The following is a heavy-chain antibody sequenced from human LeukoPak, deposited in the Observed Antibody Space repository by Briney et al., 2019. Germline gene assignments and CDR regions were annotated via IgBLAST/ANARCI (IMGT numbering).Heavy chain of an antibody. J-gene: IGHJ4*02. V-gene: IGHV3-48*01. CDR1: GFTFSSYS. CDR2: ISSSSSTI. CDR3: AKDYLEQQLVRSFDY. D-gene: IGHD6-13*01. Sequence: GGSLRLSCAASGFTFSSYSMNWVRQAPGKGLEWVSYISSSSSTIYYADSVKGRFTISRDNSKNTLYLQMNSLRAEDTAVYYCAKDYLEQQLVRSFDYWGQGTLVTVSS.